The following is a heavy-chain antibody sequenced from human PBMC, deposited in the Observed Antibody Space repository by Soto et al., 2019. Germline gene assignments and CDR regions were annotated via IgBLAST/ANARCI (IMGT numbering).Heavy chain of an antibody. CDR2: IYPGDSDT. Sequence: GESLKISCKGSGYSFTSYWSGWVRQMPGKGLEWMGIIYPGDSDTRYSPSFQGQVTISADKSISTAYLQWSSLKASDTAMYYCARGYYDSSGYYPRLLYGMDVWGQGTTVTVSS. D-gene: IGHD3-22*01. CDR1: GYSFTSYW. CDR3: ARGYYDSSGYYPRLLYGMDV. V-gene: IGHV5-51*01. J-gene: IGHJ6*02.